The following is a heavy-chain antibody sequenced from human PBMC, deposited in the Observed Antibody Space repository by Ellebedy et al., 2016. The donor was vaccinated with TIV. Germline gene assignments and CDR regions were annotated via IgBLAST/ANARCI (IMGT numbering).Heavy chain of an antibody. CDR1: GGSISSGGYY. J-gene: IGHJ6*02. V-gene: IGHV4-31*03. D-gene: IGHD2-2*01. CDR2: IYYSGST. Sequence: SETLSLXCTVSGGSISSGGYYWSWIRQHPGKGLEWIGYIYYSGSTYYNPSLKSRVTISVDTSKNQFSLKLSSVTAADTAVYYCARDRIVVVSALLTHYYYYGMDVWGQGTTVTVSS. CDR3: ARDRIVVVSALLTHYYYYGMDV.